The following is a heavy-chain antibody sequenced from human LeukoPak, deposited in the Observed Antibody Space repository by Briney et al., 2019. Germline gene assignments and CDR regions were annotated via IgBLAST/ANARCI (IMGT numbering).Heavy chain of an antibody. J-gene: IGHJ4*02. CDR1: GFPFNNYA. CDR2: ISGSGGST. CDR3: AKTRSVVIRAKVY. Sequence: GGSLRLSCAASGFPFNNYAMSWVRQAPGKGVGWVSAISGSGGSTYYADSVKDRFTISRDNPGNTLSLQMNSLRAEDTAVYFCAKTRSVVIRAKVYWGEGTLVTVSS. V-gene: IGHV3-23*01. D-gene: IGHD3-3*02.